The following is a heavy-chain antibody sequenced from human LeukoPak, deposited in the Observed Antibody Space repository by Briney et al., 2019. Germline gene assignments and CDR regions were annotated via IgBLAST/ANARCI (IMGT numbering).Heavy chain of an antibody. Sequence: SVKVSCQASGGTFSSYSIRWVGPAPGQGVGWVGRIIPILGIANYAQKFQGRVTITADKSTSTAYMELSSLRSEDTAVYYCARRRCSGGSCYSFDYWGQGTLVTVSS. CDR1: GGTFSSYS. V-gene: IGHV1-69*02. CDR2: IIPILGIA. D-gene: IGHD2-15*01. J-gene: IGHJ4*02. CDR3: ARRRCSGGSCYSFDY.